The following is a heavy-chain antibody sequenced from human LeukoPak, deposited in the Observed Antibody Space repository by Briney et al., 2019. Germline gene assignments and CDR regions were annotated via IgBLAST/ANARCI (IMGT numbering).Heavy chain of an antibody. V-gene: IGHV3-48*01. CDR2: INGGSSPI. J-gene: IGHJ4*02. Sequence: GGSLRLSCAASGFTFSSYSMNWVRQAPGKGLEWVSYINGGSSPIYYADSVRGRFTISRDNAKNSLYLQMNSLRAEDTAVYYCVRDNPRCCGVVPANIDDYWGQGTLVTVSS. CDR1: GFTFSSYS. CDR3: VRDNPRCCGVVPANIDDY. D-gene: IGHD2-15*01.